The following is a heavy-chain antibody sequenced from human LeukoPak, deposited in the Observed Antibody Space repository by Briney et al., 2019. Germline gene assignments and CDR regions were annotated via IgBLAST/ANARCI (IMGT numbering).Heavy chain of an antibody. Sequence: ASVKVSCKASGYTFTGCYMHWVRQAPGQGLEWMGWINPNSGGTNYAQKFQGRVTMTRDTSISTAYMELSRLRSDDTAVYYCARVGYYYDSSGYFMWDYWGQGTLVTVSS. CDR3: ARVGYYYDSSGYFMWDY. D-gene: IGHD3-22*01. CDR1: GYTFTGCY. CDR2: INPNSGGT. J-gene: IGHJ4*02. V-gene: IGHV1-2*02.